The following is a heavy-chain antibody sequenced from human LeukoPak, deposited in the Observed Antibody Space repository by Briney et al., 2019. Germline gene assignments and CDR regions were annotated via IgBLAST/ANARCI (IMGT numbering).Heavy chain of an antibody. CDR1: GYTFTSYG. D-gene: IGHD3-10*01. CDR2: ISAYNGNT. Sequence: EASVTVSCTASGYTFTSYGISWVRQAPGQGLEWMGWISAYNGNTNYAQKLQGRVTMTTDTSTSTAYMELRSLRSDDTAVYYCARQMGINYYGSGAPRYFDYWGQGTLVTVSS. V-gene: IGHV1-18*01. CDR3: ARQMGINYYGSGAPRYFDY. J-gene: IGHJ4*02.